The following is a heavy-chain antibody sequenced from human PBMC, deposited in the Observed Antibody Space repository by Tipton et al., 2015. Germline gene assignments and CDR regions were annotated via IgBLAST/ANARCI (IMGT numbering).Heavy chain of an antibody. D-gene: IGHD2-2*01. CDR1: GVSIFSSTYY. V-gene: IGHV4-39*01. J-gene: IGHJ3*02. CDR2: IYYSGNT. CDR3: ARPTSGAFDI. Sequence: LRLSCTVSGVSIFSSTYYWGWIRQPPGKGLEWIGSIYYSGNTYYNPSLKSRVTISVDTSKNQFSLKVTSMTAADTAVYYCARPTSGAFDIWGQGTMVTVSS.